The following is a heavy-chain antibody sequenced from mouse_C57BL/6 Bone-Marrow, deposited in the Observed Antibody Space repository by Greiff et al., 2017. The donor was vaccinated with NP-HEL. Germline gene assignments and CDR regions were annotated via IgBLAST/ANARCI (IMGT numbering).Heavy chain of an antibody. D-gene: IGHD2-2*01. Sequence: QVQLKQSGPELVKPGASVKISCKASGYSFTSYYIHWVKQRPGQGLEWIGWIYPGSGNTKYNEKFKGKATLTADTSSSTAYMQLSSLTSEDSAVYYCARWLRRGDYYAMDYWGQGTSVTVSS. CDR1: GYSFTSYY. CDR3: ARWLRRGDYYAMDY. CDR2: IYPGSGNT. V-gene: IGHV1-66*01. J-gene: IGHJ4*01.